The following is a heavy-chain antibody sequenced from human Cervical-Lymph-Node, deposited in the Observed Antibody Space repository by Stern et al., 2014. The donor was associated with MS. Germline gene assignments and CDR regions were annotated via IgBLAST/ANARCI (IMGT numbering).Heavy chain of an antibody. Sequence: VQLVQSGAEVKKPGSSVQVSCKASGGTFSSYAISWVRQAPGQGLEWMGGIFPIFGTANYAQKFQGRVTITADKSTSTAYMELSSLRSEDTAVYYCARGEYYYDSSGYFPFDYWGQGTLVTVSS. CDR1: GGTFSSYA. CDR3: ARGEYYYDSSGYFPFDY. D-gene: IGHD3-22*01. V-gene: IGHV1-69*06. CDR2: IFPIFGTA. J-gene: IGHJ4*02.